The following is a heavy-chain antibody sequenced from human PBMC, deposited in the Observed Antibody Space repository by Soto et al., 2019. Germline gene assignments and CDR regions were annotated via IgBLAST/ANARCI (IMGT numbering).Heavy chain of an antibody. CDR2: INHSGTT. CDR3: ARREALCSETYYTSCFDS. D-gene: IGHD3-10*02. V-gene: IGHV4-34*01. Sequence: TETLSLTCAVYGGSFSGYYWSWIRQPPGRGLEWIGEINHSGTTNNNPSLKSRVTISVDTSKNQFSLKVSSVTAADTAVYYCARREALCSETYYTSCFDSWGQGTLVTV. CDR1: GGSFSGYY. J-gene: IGHJ5*01.